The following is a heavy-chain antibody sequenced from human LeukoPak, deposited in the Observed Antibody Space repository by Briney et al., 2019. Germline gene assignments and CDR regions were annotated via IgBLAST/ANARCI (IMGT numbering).Heavy chain of an antibody. D-gene: IGHD3-10*01. CDR1: GFTFSGHW. CDR3: AKVMTRTMVRGVPPSDY. V-gene: IGHV3-23*01. J-gene: IGHJ4*02. CDR2: ISGSGGST. Sequence: GGSLRLSCAASGFTFSGHWMSWVRQAPGKGLEWVSAISGSGGSTYYADSVKGRFTISRDNSKNTLYLQMNSLRAEDTAVYYCAKVMTRTMVRGVPPSDYWGQGTLVTVSS.